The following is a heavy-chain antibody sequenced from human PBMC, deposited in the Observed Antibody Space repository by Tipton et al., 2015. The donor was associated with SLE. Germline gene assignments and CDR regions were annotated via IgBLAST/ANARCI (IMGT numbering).Heavy chain of an antibody. CDR2: IYYSGST. Sequence: TLSLTCTVSGGSISSSSYYWGWIRQPPGKGLEWIGSIYYSGSTYYNPSLESRVTISVDTSKNQFSLKLSSVTAADTAVYYCARLPGSGYYYYFDYWGQGTLVTVSS. J-gene: IGHJ4*02. V-gene: IGHV4-39*07. CDR1: GGSISSSSYY. D-gene: IGHD3-22*01. CDR3: ARLPGSGYYYYFDY.